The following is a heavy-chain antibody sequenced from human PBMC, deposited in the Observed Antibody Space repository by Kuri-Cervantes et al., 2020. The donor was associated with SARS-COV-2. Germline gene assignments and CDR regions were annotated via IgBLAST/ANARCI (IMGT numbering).Heavy chain of an antibody. V-gene: IGHV4-34*01. D-gene: IGHD6-6*01. CDR1: GGSFSGYY. CDR3: ARHRRWGSIVARPGYFDY. Sequence: SETLSLTCAVYGGSFSGYYWSWIRQPPGKGLEWIGEINHSGSTNYNPSLKSRVTISVDTSKNQFSLKLSSVTAADTAVYYCARHRRWGSIVARPGYFDYWGQGILVTVSS. CDR2: INHSGST. J-gene: IGHJ4*02.